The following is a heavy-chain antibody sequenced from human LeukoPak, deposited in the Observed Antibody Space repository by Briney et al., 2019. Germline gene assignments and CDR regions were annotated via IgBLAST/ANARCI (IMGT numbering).Heavy chain of an antibody. Sequence: PGGSLRLSCATSGFPFETNAMSWVRQAPGKGLEWVATIGNTATFYADSVTGRFTISRDNSKNTVNLQMNRLRVEDTAIYYCAKDWIQFNRVFDCFDSWGQGTLVTVSS. CDR2: IGNTAT. CDR1: GFPFETNA. V-gene: IGHV3-23*01. CDR3: AKDWIQFNRVFDCFDS. D-gene: IGHD5-18*01. J-gene: IGHJ4*02.